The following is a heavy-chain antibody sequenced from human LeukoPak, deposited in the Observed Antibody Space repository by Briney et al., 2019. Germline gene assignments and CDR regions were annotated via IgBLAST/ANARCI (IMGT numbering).Heavy chain of an antibody. Sequence: GGSLTLSCAASGFTFEHYAMHWVRQAPGKGLAWVSLISWDGGSAYYADSVKGRFTIPRDDSKNSLYLQMNSLKTEDTALYYCTKGGFKWELDTLHTWGQGTMVTVSS. CDR2: ISWDGGSA. J-gene: IGHJ3*01. CDR3: TKGGFKWELDTLHT. CDR1: GFTFEHYA. V-gene: IGHV3-43D*04. D-gene: IGHD1-26*01.